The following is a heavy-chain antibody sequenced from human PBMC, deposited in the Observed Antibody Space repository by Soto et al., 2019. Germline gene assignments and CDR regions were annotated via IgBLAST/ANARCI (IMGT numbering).Heavy chain of an antibody. J-gene: IGHJ5*02. CDR2: ITSNSYII. CDR1: GFTFSSYS. D-gene: IGHD4-17*01. CDR3: ARAYGGNPALFDP. Sequence: GGSLRLSCAASGFTFSSYSMHWVRQAPGKGLEWVSYITSNSYIIYYADSVKGRFTISRDNAKNSLYLQMNSLRDEDTAVYYCARAYGGNPALFDPWGQGTLVTVSS. V-gene: IGHV3-48*02.